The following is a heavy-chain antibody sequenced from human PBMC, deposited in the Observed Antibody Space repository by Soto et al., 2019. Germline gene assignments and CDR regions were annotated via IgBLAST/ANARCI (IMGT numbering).Heavy chain of an antibody. CDR3: ARDFERYSSPPGPLEY. Sequence: QVQLRESGPGLVKPSQTLSLTCTVSGDSISSGDYYWSWIRQPPGKGLEWIGCIYYSGNTYYNPSLKSRFSISVDTSKNQFSLQLSSVTAADTAVYYCARDFERYSSPPGPLEYWGLGTPVTVSS. J-gene: IGHJ4*02. CDR2: IYYSGNT. CDR1: GDSISSGDYY. D-gene: IGHD6-13*01. V-gene: IGHV4-30-4*01.